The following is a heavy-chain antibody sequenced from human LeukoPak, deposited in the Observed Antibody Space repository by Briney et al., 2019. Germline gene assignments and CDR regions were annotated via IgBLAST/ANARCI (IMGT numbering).Heavy chain of an antibody. CDR1: GYTFTSYY. J-gene: IGHJ4*02. D-gene: IGHD6-19*01. CDR3: ATFPFTPDSGWYDVTPVVDY. Sequence: ASVKVSCKASGYTFTSYYMHWVRQAPGQGLEWMGIINPSGGSTSYAQKFQGRVTMTEDTSTDTAYMELSSLRSEDTAVYYCATFPFTPDSGWYDVTPVVDYWGQGTLVTVSS. CDR2: INPSGGST. V-gene: IGHV1-46*01.